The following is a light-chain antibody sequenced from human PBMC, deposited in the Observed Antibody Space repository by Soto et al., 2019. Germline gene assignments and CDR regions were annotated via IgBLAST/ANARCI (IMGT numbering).Light chain of an antibody. J-gene: IGKJ1*01. Sequence: DIQMTQSPSTLSGSVGDRVTITCRASQTISSWLAWYQQKPGKAPKLLIYKASTLKSGVPSRFSGSGSGTEFTLTISSLQPDDFATYYCQPYNSYSEAFGQGPKVEL. V-gene: IGKV1-5*03. CDR2: KAS. CDR1: QTISSW. CDR3: QPYNSYSEA.